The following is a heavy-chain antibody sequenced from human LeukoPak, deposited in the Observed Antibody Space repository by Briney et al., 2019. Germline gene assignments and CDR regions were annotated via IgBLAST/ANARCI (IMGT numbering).Heavy chain of an antibody. V-gene: IGHV3-33*01. CDR2: IWYDGSNK. D-gene: IGHD6-6*01. CDR3: ARRIAARRRFGCPDY. CDR1: GFTFSSYG. Sequence: GRSLRLSCAASGFTFSSYGMHWVRQAPGKGLEWVAVIWYDGSNKYYADSVKGRFTISRDNSKNTLYLQMNSLRAEDTAVYYCARRIAARRRFGCPDYWGQGTLVTVSS. J-gene: IGHJ4*02.